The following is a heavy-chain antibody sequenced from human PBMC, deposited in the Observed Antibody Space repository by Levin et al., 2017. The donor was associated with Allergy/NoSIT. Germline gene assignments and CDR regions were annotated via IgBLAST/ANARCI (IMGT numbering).Heavy chain of an antibody. Sequence: ASVKVSCKASGYTFTSYGISWVRQAPGQGLEWMGWISAYNGNTNYAQKLQGRVTMTTDTSTSTAYMELRSLRSDDTAVYYCARDLWIMEVVPAARFDYWGQGTLVTVSS. D-gene: IGHD2-2*01. J-gene: IGHJ4*02. CDR3: ARDLWIMEVVPAARFDY. CDR2: ISAYNGNT. V-gene: IGHV1-18*01. CDR1: GYTFTSYG.